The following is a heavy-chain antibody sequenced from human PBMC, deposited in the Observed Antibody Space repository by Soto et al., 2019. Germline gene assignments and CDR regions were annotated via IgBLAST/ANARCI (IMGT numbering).Heavy chain of an antibody. D-gene: IGHD1-26*01. CDR3: ARDRGIVIVGGTIPDY. V-gene: IGHV1-18*01. Sequence: QVQLVQSGAEVKKPGASVKVSCKASGYTFTSYGISWVRQAPGQGLEWLGWISAYNGNTNYARNLQGRVTVTADTSTTTAYMEVRRLRSDDTAVYYCARDRGIVIVGGTIPDYWGQGTLVTVSS. CDR2: ISAYNGNT. J-gene: IGHJ4*02. CDR1: GYTFTSYG.